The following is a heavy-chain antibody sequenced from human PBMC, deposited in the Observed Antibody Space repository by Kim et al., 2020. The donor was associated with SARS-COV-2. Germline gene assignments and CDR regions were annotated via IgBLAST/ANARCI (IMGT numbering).Heavy chain of an antibody. CDR2: ISGSGGST. CDR3: AKDLGYCSSTSFCHAFDY. CDR1: GFTFSSYA. J-gene: IGHJ4*02. D-gene: IGHD2-2*01. Sequence: GGSLRLSCAASGFTFSSYAMSWVRQAPGKGLEWVSAISGSGGSTYYADSVKGRFTISRDNSKNTLYLQMNSLRAEDTAVYYCAKDLGYCSSTSFCHAFDYWGQGTLVTVSS. V-gene: IGHV3-23*01.